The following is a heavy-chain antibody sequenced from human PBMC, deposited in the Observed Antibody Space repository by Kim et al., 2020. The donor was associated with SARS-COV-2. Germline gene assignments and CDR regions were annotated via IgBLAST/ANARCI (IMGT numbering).Heavy chain of an antibody. V-gene: IGHV3-33*05. D-gene: IGHD3-10*01. Sequence: GGSLRLSCAASGFTFSSYGMHWVRQAPGKGLEWVAVISYDGSNKYYADSVKGRFTISRDNSKNTLYLQMNSLRAEDTAVYYCARERGNFWLVRGVLDYWGQGTLVTVSS. J-gene: IGHJ4*02. CDR1: GFTFSSYG. CDR2: ISYDGSNK. CDR3: ARERGNFWLVRGVLDY.